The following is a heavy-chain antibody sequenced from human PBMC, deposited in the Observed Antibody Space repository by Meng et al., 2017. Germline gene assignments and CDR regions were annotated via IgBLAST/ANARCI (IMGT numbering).Heavy chain of an antibody. CDR3: AKDKLDYGDYEDY. J-gene: IGHJ4*02. Sequence: GESLKISCAASGFTFGSYAMSWVRQAPGKGLEWVSAISGSGGSTYYADSVKGRFTISRDNSKNTLYLQMNSLRAEDTAVYYCAKDKLDYGDYEDYWGQGTLVTVSS. CDR1: GFTFGSYA. D-gene: IGHD4-17*01. CDR2: ISGSGGST. V-gene: IGHV3-23*01.